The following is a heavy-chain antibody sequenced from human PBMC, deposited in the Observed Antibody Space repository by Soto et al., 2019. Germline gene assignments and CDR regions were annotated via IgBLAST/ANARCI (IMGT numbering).Heavy chain of an antibody. V-gene: IGHV3-23*01. Sequence: QPGGSLRLSCAASGFTFSSYAMSWVRQAPGKGLEWVSAISGSGGSTYYADSVKGRFTISRDNSKNTLYLQMNTLGAEDTAVYYCARDGIGGTVFRGYLDYWGRGTVVTVSS. CDR2: ISGSGGST. CDR3: ARDGIGGTVFRGYLDY. D-gene: IGHD1-7*01. J-gene: IGHJ4*02. CDR1: GFTFSSYA.